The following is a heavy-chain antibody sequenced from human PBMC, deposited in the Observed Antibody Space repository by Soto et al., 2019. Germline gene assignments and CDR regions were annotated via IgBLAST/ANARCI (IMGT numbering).Heavy chain of an antibody. J-gene: IGHJ6*03. CDR3: ARDAVLWFGELYYYMDV. D-gene: IGHD3-10*01. CDR2: ISSSSSYI. Sequence: SGGSLRLSCAASGFTFSSYSMNWVRQAPGKGLEWVSSISSSSSYIYYADSVKGRFTISRDNAKNSLYLQMNSLRAEDTAVYYCARDAVLWFGELYYYMDVWGKGTTVTVSS. CDR1: GFTFSSYS. V-gene: IGHV3-21*01.